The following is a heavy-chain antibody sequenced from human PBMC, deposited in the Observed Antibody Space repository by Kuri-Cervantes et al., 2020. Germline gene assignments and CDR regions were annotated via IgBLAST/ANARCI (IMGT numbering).Heavy chain of an antibody. CDR2: ISYDGSNK. V-gene: IGHV3-30-3*01. CDR3: ARAAYSGYDLGAGY. CDR1: GFTVSSNY. J-gene: IGHJ4*02. D-gene: IGHD5-12*01. Sequence: GESLKISCAASGFTVSSNYMSWVRQAPGKGLEWVAVISYDGSNKYYADSVKGRFTISRDNSKNTLYLQMNSLRAEDTAVYYCARAAYSGYDLGAGYWGQGTLVTVSS.